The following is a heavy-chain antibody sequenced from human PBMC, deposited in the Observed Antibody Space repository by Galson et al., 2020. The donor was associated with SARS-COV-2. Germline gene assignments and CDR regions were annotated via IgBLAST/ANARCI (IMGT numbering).Heavy chain of an antibody. V-gene: IGHV1-18*01. J-gene: IGHJ6*02. CDR1: GNTFNSNG. CDR3: AVHGMDV. CDR2: ITVYNGDT. Sequence: GESLKISCKAPGNTFNSNGVCWVRQAPGQGLEWMGWITVYNGDTNYAQKFQDRVTMTTDTSTTTAYMELRNLRSDDTAVYYCAVHGMDVWGQGTTVTVSS.